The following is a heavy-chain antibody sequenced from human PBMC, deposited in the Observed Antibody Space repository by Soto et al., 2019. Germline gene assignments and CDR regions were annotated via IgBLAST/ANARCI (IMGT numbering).Heavy chain of an antibody. V-gene: IGHV4-59*01. D-gene: IGHD3-3*01. CDR2: IYYSGTT. J-gene: IGHJ4*02. CDR3: ARTRLNHDFWSGYQY. CDR1: GGYISSYY. Sequence: SVTLCVTCTVSGGYISSYYWNWIRQNPGKGLEWIGYIYYSGTTNYNPSLKSRVTISVDASKNQFSLILSSVTAADTAVYYCARTRLNHDFWSGYQYWGQGTLVSVSS.